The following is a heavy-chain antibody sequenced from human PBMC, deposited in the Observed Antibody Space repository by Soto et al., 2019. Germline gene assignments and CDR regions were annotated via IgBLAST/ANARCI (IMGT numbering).Heavy chain of an antibody. J-gene: IGHJ4*02. V-gene: IGHV4-30-2*01. CDR2: IYHSGST. CDR1: GGSISSGGYS. Sequence: SETLSLTCAVSGGSISSGGYSWSWIRQPPGKGLEWIGYIYHSGSTYYNPSLKSRVTISRDNAKNMLYLQMNSLRAEDTAVYYCARDFEYWGQGTLVIVSS. CDR3: ARDFEY.